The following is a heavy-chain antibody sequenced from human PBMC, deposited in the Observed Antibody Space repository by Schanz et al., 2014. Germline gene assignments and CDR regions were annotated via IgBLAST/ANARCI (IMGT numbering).Heavy chain of an antibody. CDR1: GFTFGGYA. CDR2: ISYDGSTK. CDR3: AKSKSQLPLFDY. Sequence: QVQLLESGGGVVQPGRSLRLSCAVSGFTFGGYALHWVRQAPGKGLEWVAVISYDGSTKYYADSVKGRFTISRDNSKNTLYLQINSLRAEDTAVYYCAKSKSQLPLFDYWGQGTLXAVSS. J-gene: IGHJ4*02. D-gene: IGHD2-21*01. V-gene: IGHV3-30-3*02.